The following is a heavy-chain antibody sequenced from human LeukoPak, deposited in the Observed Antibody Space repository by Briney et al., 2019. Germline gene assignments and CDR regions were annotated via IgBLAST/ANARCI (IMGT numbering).Heavy chain of an antibody. D-gene: IGHD3-22*01. Sequence: GGSLRLSCVASGFSFSGYGMNWVRQAPGKGLEWVSFIGSSDNHIYNADLVKGRFTISRDNAKNSLYLQMDSLTAEDTAVYYCATRNHYDSSGYYYYYFDYWGQGTLVTVSS. V-gene: IGHV3-21*04. CDR3: ATRNHYDSSGYYYYYFDY. CDR2: IGSSDNHI. CDR1: GFSFSGYG. J-gene: IGHJ4*02.